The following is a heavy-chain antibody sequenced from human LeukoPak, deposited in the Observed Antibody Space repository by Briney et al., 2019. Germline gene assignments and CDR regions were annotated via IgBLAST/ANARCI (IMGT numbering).Heavy chain of an antibody. J-gene: IGHJ4*02. D-gene: IGHD3-3*01. CDR2: ISWNSGSI. Sequence: PGGSLRLSCAASGFTFDDYAMHWVRQAPGKGLEWVSGISWNSGSIGYADSVKGRFTISRDNSKNTLYLQMNSLRAEDTAVYYCAKERHYDFWSGYSLTTDYWGQGTLVTVSS. CDR3: AKERHYDFWSGYSLTTDY. CDR1: GFTFDDYA. V-gene: IGHV3-9*01.